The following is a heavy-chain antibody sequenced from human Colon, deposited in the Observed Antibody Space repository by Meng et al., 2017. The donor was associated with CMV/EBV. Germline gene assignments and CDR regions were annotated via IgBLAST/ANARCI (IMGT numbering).Heavy chain of an antibody. V-gene: IGHV3-33*03. J-gene: IGHJ4*02. CDR2: IWSDGTTK. Sequence: GGSLRLSCEASGFTFSTYAMHWVRQAPGKGLEWVAVIWSDGTTKYYVDSVQGRFTISRDNSNNTLYLQMSSLRAEDTAVNFCTKDHVRAGYFDSWGQGTLVTVSS. CDR3: TKDHVRAGYFDS. D-gene: IGHD3-10*02. CDR1: GFTFSTYA.